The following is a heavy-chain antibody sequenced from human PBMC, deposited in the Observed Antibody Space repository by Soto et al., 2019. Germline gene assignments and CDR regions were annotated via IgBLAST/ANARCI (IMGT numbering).Heavy chain of an antibody. CDR3: TRAQSSFDY. J-gene: IGHJ4*02. CDR2: IRSKAYGGTT. Sequence: HPGGSLRLSCTASGFTFGDYAMSWVRQAPGKGLEWVGFIRSKAYGGTTEYAASVKGRFTISRDDSKSIAYLQMNSLKTEDTAVYYCTRAQSSFDYWGQGTLVTVSS. CDR1: GFTFGDYA. V-gene: IGHV3-49*04.